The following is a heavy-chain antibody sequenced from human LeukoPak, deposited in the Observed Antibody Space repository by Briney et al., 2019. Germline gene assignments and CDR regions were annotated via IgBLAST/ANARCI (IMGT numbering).Heavy chain of an antibody. CDR1: GFTFSSYA. CDR2: ISGSGGST. J-gene: IGHJ6*02. Sequence: PGGSLRLSCAASGFTFSSYAMSWVRQAPGKGLEWVSAISGSGGSTYYADSVKGRFTISRDNSKNTLYLQMSSLRAEGTAVYYCAKDHTVITIFGVVSYYDMDVWGQGTTVTVSS. CDR3: AKDHTVITIFGVVSYYDMDV. D-gene: IGHD3-3*01. V-gene: IGHV3-23*01.